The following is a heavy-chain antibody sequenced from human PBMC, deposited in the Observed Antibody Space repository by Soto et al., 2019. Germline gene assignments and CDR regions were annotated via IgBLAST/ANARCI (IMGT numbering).Heavy chain of an antibody. Sequence: SVKVSCKASGGTFSSYAISWVRQAPGQGLEWMGGIIPIFGTANYAQKFQGRVTITADKSTSTAYMELSSLRSEDTAVYYCASNTYYDFWSGYFTGPYYYGMDVWGQGXTVTVYS. V-gene: IGHV1-69*06. CDR3: ASNTYYDFWSGYFTGPYYYGMDV. D-gene: IGHD3-3*01. CDR1: GGTFSSYA. CDR2: IIPIFGTA. J-gene: IGHJ6*02.